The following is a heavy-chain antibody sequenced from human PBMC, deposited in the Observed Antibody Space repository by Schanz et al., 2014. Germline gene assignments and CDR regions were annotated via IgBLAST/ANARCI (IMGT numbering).Heavy chain of an antibody. CDR3: ARGRGFYDY. CDR2: IIPVLYIA. V-gene: IGHV1-69*02. CDR1: GGTFSSYT. D-gene: IGHD3-10*01. J-gene: IGHJ4*02. Sequence: QLQLVQSGAEVKKPGSSVKVSCKLSGGTFSSYTISWMRQAPGQGLEWMGKIIPVLYIATYAQRFQGRVSITADTSTNTAYMELSSLTSEDTAVHYCARGRGFYDYWGQGTLGTVSS.